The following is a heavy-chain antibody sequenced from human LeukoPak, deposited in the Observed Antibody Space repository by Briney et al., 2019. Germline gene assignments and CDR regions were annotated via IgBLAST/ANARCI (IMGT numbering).Heavy chain of an antibody. CDR1: GGSIRSYY. J-gene: IGHJ6*03. V-gene: IGHV4-59*05. CDR2: IYYSGST. Sequence: PSETLSLTCTVSGGSIRSYYWSWIRQPPGKGLEWIGSIYYSGSTYYNPSLKSRVTISVDTSKNQFSLKLSSVTAADTAVYYCARLRYCSSTSCYYYYYYYMDVWGKGTTVTVSS. D-gene: IGHD2-2*01. CDR3: ARLRYCSSTSCYYYYYYYMDV.